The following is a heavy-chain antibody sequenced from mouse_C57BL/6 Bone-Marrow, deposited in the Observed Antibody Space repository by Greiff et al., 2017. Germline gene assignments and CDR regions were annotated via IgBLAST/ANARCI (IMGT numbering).Heavy chain of an antibody. D-gene: IGHD2-1*01. CDR2: ISSGSSTI. J-gene: IGHJ3*01. Sequence: DVQLVESGGGLVKPGGSLKLSCVASGFTFSDYGMHWVRQAPEKGLEWVAYISSGSSTIYYADTVNGRFTISSDNANNTLFLHMTSLRSEDTAMYYSARRGNYGSWFAYWGQGTLVTVSA. CDR1: GFTFSDYG. CDR3: ARRGNYGSWFAY. V-gene: IGHV5-17*01.